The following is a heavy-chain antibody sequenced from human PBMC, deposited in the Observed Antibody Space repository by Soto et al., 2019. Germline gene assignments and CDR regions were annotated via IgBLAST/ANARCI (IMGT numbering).Heavy chain of an antibody. CDR1: GGSFSGYY. CDR2: INHSGST. Sequence: PSETLSLTCAVYGGSFSGYYWSWIRQPPGKGLEWIGEINHSGSTNYNPSLKSRVTISVDTSKNQFSLKLSSVTAADKAVYYCARAMVRGPLDYWGQGTLVTVSS. D-gene: IGHD3-10*01. CDR3: ARAMVRGPLDY. V-gene: IGHV4-34*01. J-gene: IGHJ4*02.